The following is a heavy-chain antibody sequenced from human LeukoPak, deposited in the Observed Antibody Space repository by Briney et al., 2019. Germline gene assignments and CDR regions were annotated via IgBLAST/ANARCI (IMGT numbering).Heavy chain of an antibody. V-gene: IGHV4-34*01. CDR2: INHSGST. CDR1: GGSFSGYY. D-gene: IGHD5-12*01. J-gene: IGHJ4*02. CDR3: ARGGYSGYVY. Sequence: SETLSLTCAVYGGSFSGYYWSWIRQPPGKGLEWIGEINHSGSTNYNPSLKSRVTISVDTSKNQFSLKLSSVTAADTAVYYCARGGYSGYVYWGQGTLVAVSS.